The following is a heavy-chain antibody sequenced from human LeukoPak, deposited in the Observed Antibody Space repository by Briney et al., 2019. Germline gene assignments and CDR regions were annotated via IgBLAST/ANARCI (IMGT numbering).Heavy chain of an antibody. D-gene: IGHD3-3*01. CDR2: INHSGST. J-gene: IGHJ4*02. Sequence: PSETLSLTCAVYGGSFSGYYWSWIRQPPGKGLEWIGEINHSGSTNYNPSLKSRVTISVDTSKNQFSLKLSSVTAADTAVYYCARTASYYDSILDYWGQGTLVTVSS. V-gene: IGHV4-34*01. CDR1: GGSFSGYY. CDR3: ARTASYYDSILDY.